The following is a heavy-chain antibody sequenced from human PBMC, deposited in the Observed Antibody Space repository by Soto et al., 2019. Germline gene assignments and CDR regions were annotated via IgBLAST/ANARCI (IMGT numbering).Heavy chain of an antibody. CDR2: ISSSGSTI. J-gene: IGHJ6*02. CDR1: GFTFSSYE. V-gene: IGHV3-48*03. Sequence: VGSLRLSCAASGFTFSSYEMNWVRQAPGKGLEWVSYISSSGSTIYYADSVKGRFTISRDNAKNSLYLQMNSLRAEDTAVYYCARDEWEENYYYGMDVWGQGTTVTVSS. D-gene: IGHD1-26*01. CDR3: ARDEWEENYYYGMDV.